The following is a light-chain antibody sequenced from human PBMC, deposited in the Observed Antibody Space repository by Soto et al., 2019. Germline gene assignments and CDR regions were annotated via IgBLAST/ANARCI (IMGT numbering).Light chain of an antibody. CDR2: DVS. V-gene: IGLV2-14*01. CDR1: SSDVGGYNY. J-gene: IGLJ2*01. Sequence: QAVLTQPASVSGSPGQSITISCTGTSSDVGGYNYVSWYQQHPGKAPKLMIYDVSNRPSGVSNRFSGSKSGNTASLTISGLQAEDEAVYYCSSYTSSSTLVFGGGTKLAVL. CDR3: SSYTSSSTLV.